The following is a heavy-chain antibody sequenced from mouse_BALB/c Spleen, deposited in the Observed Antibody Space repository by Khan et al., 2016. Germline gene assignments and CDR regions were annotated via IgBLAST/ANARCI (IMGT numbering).Heavy chain of an antibody. V-gene: IGHV5-4*02. Sequence: EVELVESGGGLVKPGGSLKLSCAASGFTFSDYYMYWVRQTPEKRLEWVATISDGGSYTYYPDSVKGRFTISSDNAKNNLDLQMSSLKSEDTAMYYCAREGLRRGFAYWGQGTLVTVSA. CDR3: AREGLRRGFAY. D-gene: IGHD2-4*01. CDR1: GFTFSDYY. CDR2: ISDGGSYT. J-gene: IGHJ3*01.